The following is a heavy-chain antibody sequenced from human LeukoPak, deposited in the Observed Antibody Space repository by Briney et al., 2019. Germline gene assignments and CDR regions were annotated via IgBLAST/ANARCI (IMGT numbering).Heavy chain of an antibody. CDR3: ARGCSSSSCYRSRVYARSGDAFDF. J-gene: IGHJ3*01. Sequence: PSETLSLNCTVSGDSISSGGYFWTWIRQHPGKGLEWIGYISYRGTSYYSPSLKSRVSMSVDTSKNHFSLKMSSVTAADTAVYYCARGCSSSSCYRSRVYARSGDAFDFWGQGTMVIVSS. CDR1: GDSISSGGYF. D-gene: IGHD2-2*01. CDR2: ISYRGTS. V-gene: IGHV4-31*03.